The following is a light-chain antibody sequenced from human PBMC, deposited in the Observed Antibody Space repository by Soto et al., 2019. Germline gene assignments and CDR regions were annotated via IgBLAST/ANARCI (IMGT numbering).Light chain of an antibody. CDR2: DAS. V-gene: IGKV3D-20*02. CDR3: QQRSNWPPWT. CDR1: QSISSSS. Sequence: EIVLTQSPGTLSVSPGERATLSCRASQSISSSSLAWYQQKPGQAPRLLIYDASNRATGIPARFSGSVSGTDFTLTISSLEPEDFAVYYCQQRSNWPPWTFGQGTKVDIK. J-gene: IGKJ1*01.